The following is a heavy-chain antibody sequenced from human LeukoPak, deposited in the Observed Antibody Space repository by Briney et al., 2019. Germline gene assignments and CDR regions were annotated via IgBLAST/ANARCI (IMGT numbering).Heavy chain of an antibody. V-gene: IGHV3-49*04. D-gene: IGHD6-19*01. J-gene: IGHJ4*02. CDR2: IRSKAYGGTT. Sequence: PGGSLRLSCAASGFTFSSYAMSWVRKAPGKGLEWVGFIRSKAYGGTTEYAASVKGRFTISRDDSKSIAYLQMNGLKTEDTAVYYCTVAVAEYWGQGTLVTVSS. CDR1: GFTFSSYA. CDR3: TVAVAEY.